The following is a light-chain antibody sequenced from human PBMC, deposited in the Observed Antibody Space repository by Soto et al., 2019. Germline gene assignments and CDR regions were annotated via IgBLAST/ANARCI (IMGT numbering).Light chain of an antibody. J-gene: IGKJ5*01. CDR1: QIVSSNY. Sequence: PGTLTFSHEERAAISCGASQIVSSNYLAWYQQKPGQAPRLLISNASRRATGIPDRFSGSGSATDFTLTISRLEPEDFAVYYCQQYDSSPITFGQGTRLEIK. V-gene: IGKV3-20*01. CDR2: NAS. CDR3: QQYDSSPIT.